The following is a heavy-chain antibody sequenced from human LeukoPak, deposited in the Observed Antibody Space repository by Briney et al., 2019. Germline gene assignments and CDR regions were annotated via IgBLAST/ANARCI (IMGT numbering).Heavy chain of an antibody. V-gene: IGHV3-23*01. CDR1: GFTFTNYA. CDR2: ISGSASST. D-gene: IGHD5-18*01. Sequence: PGGSLRLSCATSGFTFTNYAMSWVRQAPGKGLEWVSAISGSASSTYYADSVKGRFTISRDNSKNTLYLQMNSLRAEDTAVYFCAKETVTVVIQLFGDPYFDCWGQGTLVTVSS. CDR3: AKETVTVVIQLFGDPYFDC. J-gene: IGHJ4*02.